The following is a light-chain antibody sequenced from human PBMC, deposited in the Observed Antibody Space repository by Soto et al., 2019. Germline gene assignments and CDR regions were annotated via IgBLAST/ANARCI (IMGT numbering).Light chain of an antibody. V-gene: IGLV2-14*01. CDR3: SSYTSSSTLGV. CDR1: SSDFGGYNY. CDR2: DVS. Sequence: QSALTQPPSVSGSPGQSITISCTGTSSDFGGYNYVSWYQQHPGKAPKLMIYDVSNRPSGVSNRFSGSKSGNTASLTISGLQAEDEADYYCSSYTSSSTLGVFGTGTKVTVL. J-gene: IGLJ1*01.